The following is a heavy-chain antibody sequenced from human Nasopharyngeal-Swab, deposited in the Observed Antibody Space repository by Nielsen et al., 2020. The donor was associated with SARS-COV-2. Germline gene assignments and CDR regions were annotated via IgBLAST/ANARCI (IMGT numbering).Heavy chain of an antibody. J-gene: IGHJ5*02. CDR2: IYTIVIA. Sequence: AGTLSLTFTVPGGAIRSYYWSWILQLAGKVLGWIGRIYTIVIANYNPSLKSRVTMSVDTSKNQFSMKLSSVTAEETAGYYSARDYDYEDSSGNSNWFDPWGQGTLVTVSS. CDR1: GGAIRSYY. CDR3: ARDYDYEDSSGNSNWFDP. V-gene: IGHV4-4*07. D-gene: IGHD3-22*01.